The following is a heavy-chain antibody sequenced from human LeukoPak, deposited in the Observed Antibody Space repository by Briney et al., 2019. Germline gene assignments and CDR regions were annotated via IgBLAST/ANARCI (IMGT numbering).Heavy chain of an antibody. D-gene: IGHD3-22*01. CDR3: ARRDYYDSSGYRFGYFDL. Sequence: SETLSLTCTVSGGSISSYYWSWIRQPPGKGLEWIGYIYYSGSTNYNPSLKSRVTISVDTSKNQFSLKLSSVTAADTAVYYCARRDYYDSSGYRFGYFDLWGRGTLVTVSS. CDR1: GGSISSYY. CDR2: IYYSGST. J-gene: IGHJ2*01. V-gene: IGHV4-59*08.